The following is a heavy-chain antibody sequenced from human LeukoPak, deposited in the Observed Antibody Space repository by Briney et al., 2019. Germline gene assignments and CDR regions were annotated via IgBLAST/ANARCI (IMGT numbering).Heavy chain of an antibody. Sequence: SVKVSCKASGGTFSSYAISWVRQAPGQGLEWMGRIIPILGIANHAQKFQGRVTITADKSTSTAYMELSSLRSVDTAVYYCARADYGGNSHFRYWGQGTLVTVSS. CDR3: ARADYGGNSHFRY. D-gene: IGHD4-23*01. V-gene: IGHV1-69*04. CDR1: GGTFSSYA. CDR2: IIPILGIA. J-gene: IGHJ4*02.